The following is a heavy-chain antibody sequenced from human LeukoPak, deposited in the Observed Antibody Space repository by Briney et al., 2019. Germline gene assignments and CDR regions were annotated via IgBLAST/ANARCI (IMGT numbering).Heavy chain of an antibody. CDR2: ISGSGGST. D-gene: IGHD3-22*01. Sequence: GGSLRLSCAASGFTFSSYGMSWVRQAPGKGLEWVSAISGSGGSTYYADSVKGRFTISRDNSKNTLYLQMNSLRAEDTAVYYCARDTYYYDSSGRYYYYYYMDVWGKGTTVTVSS. CDR3: ARDTYYYDSSGRYYYYYYMDV. V-gene: IGHV3-23*01. J-gene: IGHJ6*03. CDR1: GFTFSSYG.